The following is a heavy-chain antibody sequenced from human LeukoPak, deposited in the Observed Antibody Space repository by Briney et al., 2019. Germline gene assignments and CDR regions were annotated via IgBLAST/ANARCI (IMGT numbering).Heavy chain of an antibody. D-gene: IGHD3-10*01. CDR3: ARARITMVRGGHYFDY. J-gene: IGHJ4*02. CDR2: INPNSGGT. V-gene: IGHV1-2*02. CDR1: GYTYTGYY. Sequence: ASVKVSCKASGYTYTGYYIHWVRQAPGQGLEWMGWINPNSGGTNYAQKFQGRVTMTRDTSISTAYMELSRLRSDDTAVYYCARARITMVRGGHYFDYWGQGTLVTVSS.